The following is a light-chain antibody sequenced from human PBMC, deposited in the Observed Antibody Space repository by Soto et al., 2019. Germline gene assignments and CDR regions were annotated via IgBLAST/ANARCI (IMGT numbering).Light chain of an antibody. V-gene: IGKV3-20*01. Sequence: ENLLTQSPGTLSLSPGEGATLACMASRGVSANYLAWYQQKPGQAPTLLIYGASIRAAGIPDRFSGSGSATEFTLTIRSLQPDDFATYYCKQYNNYWTFGQGTKVDI. CDR3: KQYNNYWT. J-gene: IGKJ1*01. CDR1: RGVSANY. CDR2: GAS.